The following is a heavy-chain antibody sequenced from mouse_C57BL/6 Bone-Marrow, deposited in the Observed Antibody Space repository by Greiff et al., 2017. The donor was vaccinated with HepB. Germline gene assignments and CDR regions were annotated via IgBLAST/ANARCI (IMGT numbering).Heavy chain of an antibody. CDR3: ARHTPPAPFAY. V-gene: IGHV5-15*01. Sequence: EVNLVESGGGLVQPGGSLKLSCAASGFTFSDYGMAWVRQAPRKGPAWVAFISNLAYSIYYADTVTGRFTISRENAKNTLYLEMSSLRSEDTAMYYCARHTPPAPFAYWGQGTLVTVSA. CDR1: GFTFSDYG. CDR2: ISNLAYSI. J-gene: IGHJ3*01.